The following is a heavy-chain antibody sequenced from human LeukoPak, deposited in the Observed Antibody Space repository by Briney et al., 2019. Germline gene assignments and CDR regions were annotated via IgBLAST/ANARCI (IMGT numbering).Heavy chain of an antibody. CDR2: ISSSSSYI. J-gene: IGHJ4*02. Sequence: GGSLRLSCAASGFTFSSYSMNWVRQAPGKGLEWVSSISSSSSYIYYADSVKGRFTISRDNAKNSLYLQMNSLRAEDTAVYYRARGDSSGYVRYFDYWGQGTLATVSS. V-gene: IGHV3-21*01. CDR3: ARGDSSGYVRYFDY. CDR1: GFTFSSYS. D-gene: IGHD3-22*01.